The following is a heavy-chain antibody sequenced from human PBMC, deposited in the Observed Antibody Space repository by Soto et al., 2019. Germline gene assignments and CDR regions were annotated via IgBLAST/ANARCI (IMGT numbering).Heavy chain of an antibody. CDR2: IYWHGDK. CDR1: GFSLSTTGVG. J-gene: IGHJ4*02. V-gene: IGHV2-5*01. Sequence: QITLKESGPALVKPTQPLTLTCTFSGFSLSTTGVGVNWIRQPPGKALEWLALIYWHGDKRYSPSLKSRLTITKDTSKNQVVLTMTDVDPADTATYYCAHRGGAAVGLYYFDYWGQGALVTVSS. CDR3: AHRGGAAVGLYYFDY. D-gene: IGHD6-13*01.